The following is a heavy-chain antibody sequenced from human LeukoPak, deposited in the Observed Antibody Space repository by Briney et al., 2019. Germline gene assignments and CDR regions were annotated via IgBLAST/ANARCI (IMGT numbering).Heavy chain of an antibody. CDR2: ISGDGRGT. CDR1: GFIFTDYW. CDR3: ARDSLTPSIAAAGARGGLDY. J-gene: IGHJ4*02. Sequence: GGSMRLSCAASGFIFTDYWLHWVRQGPGKELVWVARISGDGRGTTYVDSVKGRFTISRDNAKSTAFLQMNSLRAEDTAVYYCARDSLTPSIAAAGARGGLDYWGQGTLVTVSS. V-gene: IGHV3-74*01. D-gene: IGHD6-13*01.